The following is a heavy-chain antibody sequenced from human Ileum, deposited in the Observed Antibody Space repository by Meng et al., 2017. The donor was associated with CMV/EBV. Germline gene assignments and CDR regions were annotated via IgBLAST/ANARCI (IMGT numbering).Heavy chain of an antibody. D-gene: IGHD1-26*01. CDR2: IYYTGAT. CDR1: SGSITSDGHY. J-gene: IGHJ4*02. CDR3: TKDRGNYIVDF. Sequence: QLQLQESGPGLVKPSETLSLICSVSSGSITSDGHYWGWIRQPPGKGLEWIGSIYYTGATFYNPSLKSRITVSIDTSKNQFSLNLRSMTAADTAVYYCTKDRGNYIVDFWGQGILVTVSS. V-gene: IGHV4-39*07.